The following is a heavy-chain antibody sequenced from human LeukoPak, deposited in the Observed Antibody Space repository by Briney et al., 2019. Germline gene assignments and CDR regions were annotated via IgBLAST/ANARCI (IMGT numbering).Heavy chain of an antibody. CDR2: IYYSGST. D-gene: IGHD1-7*01. J-gene: IGHJ4*02. Sequence: SETLSLTCTVSGGSISSHYWSWIRQPPGKGLEWIGYIYYSGSTNYNPSLKSRVTISVDTSKNQFSLILSSVTAADTAVYYCARHQRELYYFDYWGQGTLVTVSS. CDR1: GGSISSHY. CDR3: ARHQRELYYFDY. V-gene: IGHV4-59*08.